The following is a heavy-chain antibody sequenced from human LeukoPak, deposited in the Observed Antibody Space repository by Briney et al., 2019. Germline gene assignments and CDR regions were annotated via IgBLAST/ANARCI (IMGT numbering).Heavy chain of an antibody. J-gene: IGHJ3*02. CDR2: INPNSGGT. V-gene: IGHV1-2*02. CDR3: ARDGRQWGTPTGHAFDI. D-gene: IGHD1-14*01. Sequence: ASVKVSCKASGYTFTGYYMHWVRQAPGQGLEWMGWINPNSGGTNYAQKFQGRVTMTRDTSISTAYMELSRLRSDDTAVYYCARDGRQWGTPTGHAFDIWGQGTMVTVSS. CDR1: GYTFTGYY.